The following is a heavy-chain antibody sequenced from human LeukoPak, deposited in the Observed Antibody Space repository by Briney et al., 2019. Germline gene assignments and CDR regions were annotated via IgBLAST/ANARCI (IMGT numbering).Heavy chain of an antibody. V-gene: IGHV4-59*01. CDR3: ARDPTTVTKGFDI. J-gene: IGHJ3*02. CDR2: IYYSGST. CDR1: GGSISSYY. D-gene: IGHD4-17*01. Sequence: SETLPLTCTVSGGSISSYYWSWIRQPPGKGLEWIGYIYYSGSTNYNPSLKSRVTISVDTSKKQFSLKMTSVTAADTAVYYCARDPTTVTKGFDIWGQGTLVTVSS.